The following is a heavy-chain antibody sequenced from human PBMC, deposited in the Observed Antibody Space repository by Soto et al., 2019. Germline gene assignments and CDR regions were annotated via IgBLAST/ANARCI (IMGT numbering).Heavy chain of an antibody. V-gene: IGHV3-48*03. D-gene: IGHD3-9*01. CDR3: ASTFYDILTGYSPGPFDY. CDR2: ISSSGSTI. J-gene: IGHJ4*02. CDR1: GFTFSSYE. Sequence: GGSLRLSCAASGFTFSSYEMNWVRQAPGKGLEWVSYISSSGSTIYYADSVKGRFTISRDNAKNSLYLQMNSLRAEDTAVYYCASTFYDILTGYSPGPFDYWGQGTLVTVSS.